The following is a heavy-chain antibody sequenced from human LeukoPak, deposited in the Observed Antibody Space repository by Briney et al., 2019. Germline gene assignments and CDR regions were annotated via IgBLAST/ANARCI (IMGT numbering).Heavy chain of an antibody. D-gene: IGHD4-23*01. CDR1: GGSIRSSSHY. CDR3: ARADTVVINYFDY. Sequence: SETLSLTCTVSGGSIRSSSHYWGWIRQPPGEGLEWIGIIYHSGTTYYNASLKSRVTISVDTSKNQFSLKLSSVTAADTAVYYCARADTVVINYFDYWGQGTLVTVSS. J-gene: IGHJ4*02. V-gene: IGHV4-39*07. CDR2: IYHSGTT.